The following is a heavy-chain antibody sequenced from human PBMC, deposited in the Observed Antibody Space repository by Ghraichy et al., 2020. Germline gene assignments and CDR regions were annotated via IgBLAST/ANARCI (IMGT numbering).Heavy chain of an antibody. V-gene: IGHV4-39*01. D-gene: IGHD2-2*01. CDR1: GGSISSSSYY. J-gene: IGHJ3*02. Sequence: SPTLSLTCTVSGGSISSSSYYWGWIRQPPGKGLEWIGSIYYSGSTYYNPSLKSRVTISVDTSKNQFSLKLSSVTAADTAVYYCARQGCSSTSCFNDAFDIWGQGTMVTVSS. CDR2: IYYSGST. CDR3: ARQGCSSTSCFNDAFDI.